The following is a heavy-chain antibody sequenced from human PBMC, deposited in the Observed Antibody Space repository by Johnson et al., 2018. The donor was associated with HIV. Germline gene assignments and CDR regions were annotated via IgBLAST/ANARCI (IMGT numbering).Heavy chain of an antibody. D-gene: IGHD3-22*01. J-gene: IGHJ3*02. V-gene: IGHV3-30-3*01. Sequence: QVQLVESGGGVVQPGRSLRLSCAASGFTFSSYAMHWVRQAPGKGLEWVAVISYDGSSKSYADSVKGRFTIARDNSKNTLYLQMNSLRTGDTAGYYSVKGRGYYDAFDIWGQGTMVTVSS. CDR3: VKGRGYYDAFDI. CDR2: ISYDGSSK. CDR1: GFTFSSYA.